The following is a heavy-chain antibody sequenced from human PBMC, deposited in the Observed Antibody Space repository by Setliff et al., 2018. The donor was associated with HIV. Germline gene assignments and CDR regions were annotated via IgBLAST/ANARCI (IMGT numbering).Heavy chain of an antibody. CDR1: GHTFTNVD. D-gene: IGHD3-10*01. V-gene: IGHV1-8*01. CDR3: ARGKGVGGVVITGGLDV. Sequence: ASVKVSCKASGHTFTNVDIHWLRRATGQGLEWMGWMNPNTGVSGYALKFQARVTMIRDTSISTAYMELSSLTSEDTAVYYCARGKGVGGVVITGGLDVWGKGTTVTSPQ. CDR2: MNPNTGVS. J-gene: IGHJ6*04.